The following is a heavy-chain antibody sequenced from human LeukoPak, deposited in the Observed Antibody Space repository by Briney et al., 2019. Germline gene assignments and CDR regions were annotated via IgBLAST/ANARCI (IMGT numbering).Heavy chain of an antibody. CDR3: AKPSRITIFGAPYYYYGMDV. J-gene: IGHJ6*02. V-gene: IGHV3-23*01. D-gene: IGHD3-3*01. Sequence: GGSLRLSCAASGFTFSSYAMSWVRQAPGKGLEWVSAISGSGGSTYYADSVKGRFTISRGNSKNTLYLQMNSLRAEDTAVYYCAKPSRITIFGAPYYYYGMDVWGQGTTVTVSS. CDR2: ISGSGGST. CDR1: GFTFSSYA.